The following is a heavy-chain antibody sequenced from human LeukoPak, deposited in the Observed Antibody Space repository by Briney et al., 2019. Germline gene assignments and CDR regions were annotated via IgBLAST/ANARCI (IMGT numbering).Heavy chain of an antibody. V-gene: IGHV4-61*02. Sequence: SQTLSLTCTVSGGSISSGDYYWSWIRQPPGKGLEWIGRIYTSGSTNYNPSLKSRVTISIDTSKNQFSLKLSSLTAADTAIYYCARGIESYGDYGYWGQGILVTVSS. CDR2: IYTSGST. CDR1: GGSISSGDYY. D-gene: IGHD4-17*01. CDR3: ARGIESYGDYGY. J-gene: IGHJ4*02.